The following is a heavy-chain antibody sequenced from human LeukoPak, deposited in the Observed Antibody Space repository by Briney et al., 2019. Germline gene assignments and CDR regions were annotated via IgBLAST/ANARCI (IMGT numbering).Heavy chain of an antibody. Sequence: SETLSLTCAVYGGSFSGYYWSWIRQPPGKGLEWIGEINHSGSTNYNPSLKSRVTISVDRSKNQFSLKLSSVTAADTAVYYCARTYSKYRDFDYWGQGTLVTVSS. CDR1: GGSFSGYY. D-gene: IGHD1-26*01. V-gene: IGHV4-34*01. CDR3: ARTYSKYRDFDY. J-gene: IGHJ4*02. CDR2: INHSGST.